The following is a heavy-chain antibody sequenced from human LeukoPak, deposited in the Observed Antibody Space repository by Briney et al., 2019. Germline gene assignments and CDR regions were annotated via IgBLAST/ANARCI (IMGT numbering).Heavy chain of an antibody. D-gene: IGHD6-19*01. CDR3: ARETIAVAGTLGTDY. V-gene: IGHV1-46*01. CDR1: GYTFTSYY. CDR2: INPSGGST. Sequence: ASVKVSCKASGYTFTSYYMHWVRQAPGQGLEWVGIINPSGGSTSYAQKFQGRVTMTRDMSTSTVYMELSSLRSEDTAVYYCARETIAVAGTLGTDYWGQGTLVTVSS. J-gene: IGHJ4*02.